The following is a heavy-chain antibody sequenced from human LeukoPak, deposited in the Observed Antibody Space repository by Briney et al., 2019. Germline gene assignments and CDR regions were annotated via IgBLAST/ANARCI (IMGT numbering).Heavy chain of an antibody. CDR1: GYTFTSYG. V-gene: IGHV1-18*01. CDR3: ASLCWGVPAANHDEGCYWFDP. Sequence: ASXXVSCMASGYTFTSYGISWVRQAPGQGLEWRGWISAYNGNTNYAKKLQGRVTMTTDTSTSTAYMELRSLRSDDTAVYYCASLCWGVPAANHDEGCYWFDPWGQGTLVTVSS. J-gene: IGHJ5*02. CDR2: ISAYNGNT. D-gene: IGHD2-2*01.